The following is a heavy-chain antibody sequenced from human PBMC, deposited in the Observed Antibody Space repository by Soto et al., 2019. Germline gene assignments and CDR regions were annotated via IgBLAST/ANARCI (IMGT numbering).Heavy chain of an antibody. CDR3: ARGISTTRYYYYYGMDV. CDR1: GYTLTSYY. Sequence: ASVEVSCEASGYTLTSYYLHWVLQAPGEGPEWMGIINPSGGITNDAQKFQDRVTMTSDTSTSTVYMELSSLRSEDTAVYYCARGISTTRYYYYYGMDVWGQGTTVTVSS. J-gene: IGHJ6*02. CDR2: INPSGGIT. V-gene: IGHV1-46*01. D-gene: IGHD2-2*01.